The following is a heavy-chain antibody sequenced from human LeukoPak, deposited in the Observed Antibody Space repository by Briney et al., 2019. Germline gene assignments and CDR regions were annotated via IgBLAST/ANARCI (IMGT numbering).Heavy chain of an antibody. D-gene: IGHD5-12*01. J-gene: IGHJ4*02. CDR2: MNPNSGNT. Sequence: ASVKVSCKASGYTFTSYDINWVRQATGQGLEWMGWMNPNSGNTGYAQKFQGRVTTTRNTSISTAYMELSSLRSEDTAVYYCARGPWEIVEEDYWGQGTLVTVSS. CDR3: ARGPWEIVEEDY. V-gene: IGHV1-8*01. CDR1: GYTFTSYD.